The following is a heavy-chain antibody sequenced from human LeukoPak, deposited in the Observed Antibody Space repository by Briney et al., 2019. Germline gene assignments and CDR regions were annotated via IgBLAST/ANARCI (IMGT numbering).Heavy chain of an antibody. D-gene: IGHD6-19*01. CDR2: IYTDGSRT. Sequence: GGSLRLSCAASGLTFGSYWMHWVRQVPGKGLVWVSRIYTDGSRTNYADSVKGRSTISRDNAKNTLYLQMNSLRAEDTAVYYCAKGSRSIAVDNLCDYWGQGSLVTVSS. J-gene: IGHJ4*02. V-gene: IGHV3-74*01. CDR1: GLTFGSYW. CDR3: AKGSRSIAVDNLCDY.